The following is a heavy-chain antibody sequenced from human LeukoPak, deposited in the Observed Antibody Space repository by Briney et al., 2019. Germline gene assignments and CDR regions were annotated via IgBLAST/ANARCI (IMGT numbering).Heavy chain of an antibody. CDR1: GYTFICYG. D-gene: IGHD3-10*01. CDR3: AREGTYYYGSVIGSARLREDYYYYGMDV. J-gene: IGHJ6*02. CDR2: ISAYNGNT. Sequence: ASVKVSCKASGYTFICYGISWVRRAPGQGLEWMGWISAYNGNTNYAQKLQGRVTMTTDTSTSTAYMELRSLRSDDTAVYYCAREGTYYYGSVIGSARLREDYYYYGMDVWGQETTVTVSS. V-gene: IGHV1-18*04.